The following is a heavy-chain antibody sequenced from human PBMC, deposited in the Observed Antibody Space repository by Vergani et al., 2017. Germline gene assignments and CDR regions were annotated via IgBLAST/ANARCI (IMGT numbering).Heavy chain of an antibody. CDR1: GASIRSSNYY. V-gene: IGHV4-39*01. D-gene: IGHD6-19*01. Sequence: QLQLQESGPGLVKPSATLSLTCSVSGASIRSSNYYWGWIRQPPGKGLEWIASIYYSGSTYYNPSLKSRVTISVDTSKNQFSLKLRSVTAADTAVYFCARHPTVEWLVKLGWIDPWGQGILVTVSS. CDR3: ARHPTVEWLVKLGWIDP. J-gene: IGHJ5*02. CDR2: IYYSGST.